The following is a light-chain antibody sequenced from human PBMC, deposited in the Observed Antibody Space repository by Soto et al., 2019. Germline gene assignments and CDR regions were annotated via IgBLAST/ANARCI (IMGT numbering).Light chain of an antibody. CDR3: ISYAGRSNV. CDR1: SSDVGGYNY. J-gene: IGLJ1*01. CDR2: EVN. V-gene: IGLV2-8*01. Sequence: SALTKPPSASGSPGQSVAISCTGTSSDVGGYNYVSWYQQHPGKATKLMIYEVNKRPSGVPDRFSGSKSGNTASLTVSGLQDEDEADYYFISYAGRSNVLGTWTKVTVL.